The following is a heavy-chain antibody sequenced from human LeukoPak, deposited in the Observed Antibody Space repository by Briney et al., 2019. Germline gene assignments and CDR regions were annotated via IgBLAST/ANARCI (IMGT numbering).Heavy chain of an antibody. CDR3: ARARNYYDSSDYYYEGDAFDI. V-gene: IGHV4-39*07. Sequence: SETLSLTCTVSGGSISSTTYYWGWIRQPPGKGLEWIGTINYSGSTYYNPPLKSRVTMSVDTSKNQFSLKLSSVTAADTAVYFCARARNYYDSSDYYYEGDAFDIWGQGTMVTVSS. D-gene: IGHD3-22*01. J-gene: IGHJ3*02. CDR2: INYSGST. CDR1: GGSISSTTYY.